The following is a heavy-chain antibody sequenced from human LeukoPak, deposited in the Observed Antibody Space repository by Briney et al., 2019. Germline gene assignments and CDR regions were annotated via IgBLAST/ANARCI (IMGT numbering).Heavy chain of an antibody. CDR2: ISSSGSTI. Sequence: PGGSLRLSCAASGFTFSDYYMSWIRQAPGKGLEWVSYISSSGSTIYCADSVKGRFTISRDNAKNSLYLQMNSLRAEDTAVYYCARVAYCSGGSCLGLDYWGQGTLVTVSS. V-gene: IGHV3-11*01. CDR3: ARVAYCSGGSCLGLDY. CDR1: GFTFSDYY. D-gene: IGHD2-15*01. J-gene: IGHJ4*02.